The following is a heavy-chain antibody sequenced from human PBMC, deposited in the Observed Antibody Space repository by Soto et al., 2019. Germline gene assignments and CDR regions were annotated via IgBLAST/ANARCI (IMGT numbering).Heavy chain of an antibody. CDR3: ARASGVNSEFDY. V-gene: IGHV3-48*03. D-gene: IGHD6-25*01. Sequence: GGSLRLSCAASGFTLSSYEMNWVRQAPGKGLEWVSYISSSGSTIYYADSVKGRFTISRDNAKNSLYLQMNSLRAEDTAVYYCARASGVNSEFDYWGQGTLVTVSS. CDR1: GFTLSSYE. CDR2: ISSSGSTI. J-gene: IGHJ4*02.